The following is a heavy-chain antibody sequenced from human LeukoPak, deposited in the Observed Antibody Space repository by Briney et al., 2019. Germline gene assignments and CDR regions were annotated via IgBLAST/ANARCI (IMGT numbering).Heavy chain of an antibody. CDR1: GFTFSDYY. D-gene: IGHD1-14*01. V-gene: IGHV3-11*01. J-gene: IGHJ4*02. Sequence: GGSLRLSCAASGFTFSDYYMSWIRQAQGKGLEWISYISGSGTTIYSADSLKGRFTISRDNSKNSVFLQMNNLRGEDTAVYYCARRTGHSYFDYWGQGTLVTVSS. CDR2: ISGSGTTI. CDR3: ARRTGHSYFDY.